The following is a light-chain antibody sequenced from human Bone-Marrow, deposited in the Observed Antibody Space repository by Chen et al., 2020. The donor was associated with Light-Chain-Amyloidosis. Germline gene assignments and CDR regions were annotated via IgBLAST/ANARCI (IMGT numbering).Light chain of an antibody. CDR3: AVWDDSLSGRV. CDR1: WSNIGSNS. CDR2: GNS. Sequence: QSVVTQPPSASGTPGQRVTISCPGSWSNIGSNSINWYQQLSGTAPQLLIYGNSQRPSGVPYRFSGSKSGTSASLAISGLQSEDEADYYCAVWDDSLSGRVFGGGTKLTVL. V-gene: IGLV1-44*01. J-gene: IGLJ3*02.